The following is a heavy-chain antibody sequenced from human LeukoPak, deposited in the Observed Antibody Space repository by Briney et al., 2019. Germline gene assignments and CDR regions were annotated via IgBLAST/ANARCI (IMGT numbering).Heavy chain of an antibody. CDR1: GYTFSDFS. V-gene: IGHV3-21*01. CDR3: VRLRRNSDRSGYYYYYDY. CDR2: ISVRSNYR. Sequence: PGGSLRLSCAASGYTFSDFSVNWVRQAPGRGLECVSSISVRSNYRYYADSVRGRFTISRDDARDSLFLQMNSLRAEDTAVYFCVRLRRNSDRSGYYYYYDYWGQGTLVTVSS. D-gene: IGHD3-22*01. J-gene: IGHJ4*02.